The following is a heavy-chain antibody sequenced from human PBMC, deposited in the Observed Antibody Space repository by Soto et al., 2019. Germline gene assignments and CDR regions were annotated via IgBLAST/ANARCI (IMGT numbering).Heavy chain of an antibody. V-gene: IGHV3-23*01. CDR3: AKDFGLLWGSGTIGPGYFDY. CDR1: GFTFNTYA. CDR2: IRGDGQNT. J-gene: IGHJ4*02. D-gene: IGHD3-10*01. Sequence: EVHLLESGGGLVQPGGSLRLSCAAAGFTFNTYAMNWVRQTPGKGLVWVPAIRGDGQNTYSSDSVKGRFTISRDKSKNTRYLQMNSLRAEDAAVYYCAKDFGLLWGSGTIGPGYFDYRGQGALVTVSS.